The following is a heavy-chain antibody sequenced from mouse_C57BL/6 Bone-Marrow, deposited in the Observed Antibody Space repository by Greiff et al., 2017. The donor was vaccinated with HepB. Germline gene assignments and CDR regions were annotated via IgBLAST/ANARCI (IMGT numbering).Heavy chain of an antibody. V-gene: IGHV1-22*01. Sequence: VQLQQSGPELVKPGASVKMSCKASGYTFTDYNMHWVKQSHGKSLEWIGYINPNNGGTSYNQKFKGKATLTVNKTSSTAYMELSSLTSEDSAVYYCARRRRKGHFDYWGQGTTLTVSP. J-gene: IGHJ2*01. CDR2: INPNNGGT. CDR3: ARRRRKGHFDY. CDR1: GYTFTDYN.